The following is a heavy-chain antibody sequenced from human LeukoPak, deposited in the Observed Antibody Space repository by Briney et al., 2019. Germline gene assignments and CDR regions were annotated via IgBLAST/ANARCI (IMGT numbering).Heavy chain of an antibody. CDR2: IYHSGSA. V-gene: IGHV4-4*02. J-gene: IGHJ4*02. CDR1: GGSLSSNNW. Sequence: SETLSLTCAVSGGSLSSNNWWSWVRQPPGKGLEWIGEIYHSGSANYNPSLKSRVTISVDKSKNQFSLKLSSVAAADTAVYYCARDLRTFGGVIAYFDYWGQGTLVTVSS. CDR3: ARDLRTFGGVIAYFDY. D-gene: IGHD3-16*02.